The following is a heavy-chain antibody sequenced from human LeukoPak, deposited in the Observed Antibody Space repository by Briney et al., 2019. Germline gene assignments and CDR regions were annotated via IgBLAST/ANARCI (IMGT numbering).Heavy chain of an antibody. D-gene: IGHD2-15*01. J-gene: IGHJ4*02. CDR2: ISSSSSYI. V-gene: IGHV3-21*01. CDR3: ARDMTSGGPFDY. CDR1: GFTFSDYS. Sequence: PGGSLRLSCAASGFTFSDYSMNWVRQAPGKGLEWVSSISSSSSYIYYADSVKGRFTISRDNAKNSLYLQMNSLRAEDTAVYYCARDMTSGGPFDYWGQGTLVTVSS.